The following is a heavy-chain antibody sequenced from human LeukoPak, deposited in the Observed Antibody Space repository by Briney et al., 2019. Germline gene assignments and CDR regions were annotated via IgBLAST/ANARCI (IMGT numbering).Heavy chain of an antibody. J-gene: IGHJ4*02. CDR1: GGSISSYY. D-gene: IGHD5-12*01. CDR3: ARAIVATIWAHFDY. Sequence: SETLSLTCTVSGGSISSYYWRWIRQPPGKGLEWIGYIYYSGSTNYNPSLKSRVTISVDTSKNQFSLKLSSVTAADTAVYYCARAIVATIWAHFDYWGQGTLVTVSS. V-gene: IGHV4-59*01. CDR2: IYYSGST.